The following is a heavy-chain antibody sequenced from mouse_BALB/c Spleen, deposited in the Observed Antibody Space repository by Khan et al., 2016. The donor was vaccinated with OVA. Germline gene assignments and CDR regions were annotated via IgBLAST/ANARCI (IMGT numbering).Heavy chain of an antibody. V-gene: IGHV1S81*02. CDR2: IYPKDGRR. D-gene: IGHD2-10*01. CDR1: GYTFTNYW. J-gene: IGHJ2*01. Sequence: QVRLQQSEAELVKPGASVKLSCKASGYTFTNYWVHWVKHRPGQGLEWIGEIYPKDGRRYNNEKFKNKSTLTVDKYSSTAYMQLSSLTSEDSAVYYCARNAYFGNYFDYWGQGTTLTVSS. CDR3: ARNAYFGNYFDY.